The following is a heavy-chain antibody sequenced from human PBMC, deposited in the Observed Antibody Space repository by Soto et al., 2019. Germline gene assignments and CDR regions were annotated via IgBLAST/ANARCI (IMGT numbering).Heavy chain of an antibody. D-gene: IGHD3-3*02. CDR2: MFYGVST. Sequence: QLQVQESGPGLVKPSETLSLTCTVSGSSINSSGYYSGWIRQPPGKGLEWIGSMFYGVSTYYNPSLRGRVTVSVETSKIQFSLNMRSVTAADTAVYYCARLPSRHLVDYWGQGTLVTVSS. CDR3: ARLPSRHLVDY. CDR1: GSSINSSGYY. J-gene: IGHJ4*02. V-gene: IGHV4-39*01.